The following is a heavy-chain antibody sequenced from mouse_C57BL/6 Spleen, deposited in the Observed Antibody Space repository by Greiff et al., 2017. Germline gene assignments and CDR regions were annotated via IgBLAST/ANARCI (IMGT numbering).Heavy chain of an antibody. Sequence: EVQLQQPGAELVRPGASVKLSCTASGFNIKDDYMHWVKQRPEQGLEWIGWIDPENGDTEYASKFQGKATITADTSSNTAYLQLSSLTSEDTAVYYCTVYGYAGYWGQGTTLTVSS. D-gene: IGHD2-2*01. CDR2: IDPENGDT. J-gene: IGHJ2*01. V-gene: IGHV14-4*01. CDR1: GFNIKDDY. CDR3: TVYGYAGY.